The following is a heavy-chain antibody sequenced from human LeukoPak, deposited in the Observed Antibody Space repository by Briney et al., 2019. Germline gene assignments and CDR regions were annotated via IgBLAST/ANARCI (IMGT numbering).Heavy chain of an antibody. D-gene: IGHD4-17*01. Sequence: PSETLSLTCAVYGGSFSGYYWSWIRQPPGKGLEWIGEINHSGSTNYNPSLKSRVTISVDTSKNQFSLKLSSVTAADTAVYYCARDSYYGENWFDPWGQGTLVTVSS. V-gene: IGHV4-34*01. CDR3: ARDSYYGENWFDP. CDR1: GGSFSGYY. CDR2: INHSGST. J-gene: IGHJ5*02.